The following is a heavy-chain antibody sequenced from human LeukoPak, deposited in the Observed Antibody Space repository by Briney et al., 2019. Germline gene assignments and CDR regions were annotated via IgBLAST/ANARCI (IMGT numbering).Heavy chain of an antibody. CDR2: INHRGST. J-gene: IGHJ4*02. CDR3: WSDSSRWYYFDY. CDR1: VEPFSGYY. Sequence: SETLSLTCAVYVEPFSGYYWRWIRHPPGRGREWIGEINHRGSTNYNPPLKSRVHIPVRQSKNQFALEMSHVTGADPAGYYLWSDSSRWYYFDYWGQGNLVTVSS. V-gene: IGHV4-34*01. D-gene: IGHD6-13*01.